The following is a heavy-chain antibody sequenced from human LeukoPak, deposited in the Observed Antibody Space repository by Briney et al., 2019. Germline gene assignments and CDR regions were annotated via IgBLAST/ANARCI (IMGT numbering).Heavy chain of an antibody. CDR3: AKDAIVRDYSNSDY. Sequence: ASVKVSCKASGYTFTGYYMHWVRQAPGQGLEWTGWINPNSGDTKYAQKFQGRVTMTRDTSISTAYMELSRLTSDDTAVYYCAKDAIVRDYSNSDYWGQGTLVTVSS. CDR1: GYTFTGYY. CDR2: INPNSGDT. J-gene: IGHJ4*02. V-gene: IGHV1-2*02. D-gene: IGHD4-11*01.